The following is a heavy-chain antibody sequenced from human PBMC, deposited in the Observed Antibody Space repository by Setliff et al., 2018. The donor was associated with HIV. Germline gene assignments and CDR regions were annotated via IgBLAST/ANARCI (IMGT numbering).Heavy chain of an antibody. D-gene: IGHD3-22*01. CDR2: IYYSGST. V-gene: IGHV4-34*01. CDR3: ASRVYYYDSSGYLREEGFDP. CDR1: GGSFSGYY. J-gene: IGHJ5*02. Sequence: PSETLSLTCAVYGGSFSGYYWSWIRQPPGKRLEWIGSIYYSGSTYYNPSLKSRVTISVDTSKNQFSLKLSSVTAADAAVYYCASRVYYYDSSGYLREEGFDPWGQGTLVTVSS.